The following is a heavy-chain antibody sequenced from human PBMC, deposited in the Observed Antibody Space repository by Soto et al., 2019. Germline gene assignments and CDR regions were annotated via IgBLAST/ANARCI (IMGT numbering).Heavy chain of an antibody. D-gene: IGHD5-18*01. V-gene: IGHV3-15*01. CDR3: TTDVTDMVNSPEPYYFDY. Sequence: GXYLRLSCAASVFTFSNACMSWFRQAPGKGLEWVGRIKSKTDGGTTDYAAPVKGRFTISRDDSKNTLYLQMNSLKTEDTAVYYCTTDVTDMVNSPEPYYFDYWGQGTLVTVSS. J-gene: IGHJ4*02. CDR1: VFTFSNAC. CDR2: IKSKTDGGTT.